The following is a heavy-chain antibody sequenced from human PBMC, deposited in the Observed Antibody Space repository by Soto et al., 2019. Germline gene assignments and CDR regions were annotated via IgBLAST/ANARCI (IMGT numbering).Heavy chain of an antibody. D-gene: IGHD6-13*01. Sequence: PVGSLRLSCAASGFTFSSYSMNWVRQAPGKGLEWVSSISSSSSYIYYADSVKGRFTISRDDAKNSLYLQMNSLRAEDTAVYYCARAERAAAPKYNWFDPWGQGTLVTVSS. CDR2: ISSSSSYI. V-gene: IGHV3-21*01. CDR3: ARAERAAAPKYNWFDP. J-gene: IGHJ5*02. CDR1: GFTFSSYS.